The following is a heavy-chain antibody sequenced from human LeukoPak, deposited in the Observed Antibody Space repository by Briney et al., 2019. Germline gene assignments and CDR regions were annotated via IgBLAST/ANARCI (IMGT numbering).Heavy chain of an antibody. CDR3: AKDPVNCSSTSCSHYYYYYYMDV. J-gene: IGHJ6*03. CDR1: GFTFSSYG. CDR2: IRYDGSNK. Sequence: GGSLRLSCAASGFTFSSYGMHWVRQAPGKGLEWVGGIRYDGSNKYYADSVKSGSIISTDNTKKTLYFQVNSLSAEDTAVYYCAKDPVNCSSTSCSHYYYYYYMDVWGKGTTVTVSS. D-gene: IGHD2-2*01. V-gene: IGHV3-30*02.